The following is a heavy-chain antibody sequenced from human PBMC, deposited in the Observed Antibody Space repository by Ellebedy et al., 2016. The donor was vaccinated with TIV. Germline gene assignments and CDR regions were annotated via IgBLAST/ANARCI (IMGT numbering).Heavy chain of an antibody. D-gene: IGHD1-1*01. CDR1: GFSFGSYD. V-gene: IGHV3-13*01. CDR3: ARELPTPGTWYFDL. CDR2: IATSGGT. Sequence: GGSLRLXXAASGFSFGSYDMHWVRQITGKGLEWVSAIATSGGTHYRDSVKGRFAISREIAKNSLYLQMNSLGAGDTAVYYCARELPTPGTWYFDLWGRGTLVTVSS. J-gene: IGHJ2*01.